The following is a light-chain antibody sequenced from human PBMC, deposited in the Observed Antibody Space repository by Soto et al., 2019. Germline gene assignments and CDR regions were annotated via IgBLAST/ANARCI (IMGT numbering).Light chain of an antibody. Sequence: TVLTPSPCTLSLTPGETATLSCRASQSVSNNYLAWYQQKPGQAPRLLIYVASSRATGIPDRFSGSGSGTDFTLTISRLEPEDFAVYYCQQYGSSHTFGQGTKVDIK. CDR3: QQYGSSHT. V-gene: IGKV3-20*01. CDR1: QSVSNNY. CDR2: VAS. J-gene: IGKJ2*01.